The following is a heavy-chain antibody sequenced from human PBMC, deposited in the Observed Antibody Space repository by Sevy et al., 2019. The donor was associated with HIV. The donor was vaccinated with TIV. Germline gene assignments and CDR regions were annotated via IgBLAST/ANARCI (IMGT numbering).Heavy chain of an antibody. D-gene: IGHD6-19*01. J-gene: IGHJ4*02. V-gene: IGHV3-21*01. CDR3: ARGSGAVVAGNYFDY. CDR2: ISSGNSYI. CDR1: GFTFSRYS. Sequence: GGSLRLSCGASGFTFSRYSMNWVRQAPGKGLERVSSISSGNSYIYYADSVKGRFTISRDNAKNSLYLHMNSLRAEDTAVYYCARGSGAVVAGNYFDYWGQGILVTVSS.